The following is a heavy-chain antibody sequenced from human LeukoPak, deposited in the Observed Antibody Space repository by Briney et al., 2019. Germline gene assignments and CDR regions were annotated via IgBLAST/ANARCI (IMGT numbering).Heavy chain of an antibody. CDR3: ARDLELLVLDI. CDR1: GYTFAGCY. Sequence: ASVTVSCKASGYTFAGCYMHWVRQAPGQGLEWMGWINPNSGGTNYAQKFQGRVTMTRDTSISTAYMELSRLRSDDTAVYYCARDLELLVLDIWGQGTMVTVSS. CDR2: INPNSGGT. J-gene: IGHJ3*02. V-gene: IGHV1-2*02. D-gene: IGHD1-7*01.